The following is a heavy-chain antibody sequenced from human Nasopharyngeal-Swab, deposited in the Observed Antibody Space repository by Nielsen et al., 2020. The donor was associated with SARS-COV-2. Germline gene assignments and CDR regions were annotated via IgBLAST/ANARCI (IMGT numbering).Heavy chain of an antibody. CDR2: IGDKDHNYAT. CDR3: TTDFYFDY. V-gene: IGHV3-73*01. J-gene: IGHJ4*02. Sequence: GESLKISCAASGFIFSASAIHWVRPASGKGLEWVGCIGDKDHNYATTYGASVQGRFTISRDDSKNTAFLQMDSLKTEDTALYYCTTDFYFDYLSQGTLVTVSS. CDR1: GFIFSASA.